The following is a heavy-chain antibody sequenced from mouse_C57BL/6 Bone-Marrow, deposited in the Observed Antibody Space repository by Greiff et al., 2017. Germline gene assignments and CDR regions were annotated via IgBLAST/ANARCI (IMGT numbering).Heavy chain of an antibody. CDR3: ARSNHPEGFAY. V-gene: IGHV1-59*01. CDR1: GYTFTSYW. CDR2: IDPSDSYT. J-gene: IGHJ3*01. Sequence: VQLQQPGAELVRPGTSVKLSCKASGYTFTSYWMHWVKQRPGQGLEWIGVIDPSDSYTNYNQKFKGKATLTVDTSSSTAYMQLSSLTSEDSAVYYCARSNHPEGFAYWGQGTLVTVSA.